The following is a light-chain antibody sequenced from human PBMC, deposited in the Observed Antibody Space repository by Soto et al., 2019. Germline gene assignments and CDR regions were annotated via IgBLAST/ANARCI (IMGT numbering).Light chain of an antibody. Sequence: EIVLTQSPGTLSLSSGERATLSCRASQSVSSSYLAWYQQKPGQAPRLLIYGASSRATGIPDRFSGSGSGTDFTLTISRLEPEDFAVYYCQQYVSSPYTFGQGTKLEIK. CDR1: QSVSSSY. CDR2: GAS. CDR3: QQYVSSPYT. V-gene: IGKV3-20*01. J-gene: IGKJ2*01.